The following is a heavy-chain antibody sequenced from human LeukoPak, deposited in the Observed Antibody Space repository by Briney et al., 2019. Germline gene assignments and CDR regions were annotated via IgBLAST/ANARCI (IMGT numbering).Heavy chain of an antibody. V-gene: IGHV4-59*01. CDR3: AREVLVAGFDY. CDR2: IYYSGST. D-gene: IGHD6-19*01. CDR1: GGSISSYY. J-gene: IGHJ4*02. Sequence: SETLSLTCTVSGGSISSYYWSWIRQPPGKGLEWIGYIYYSGSTNYNPSLKSRVTISVDTSKNQFSLKLSSVTAADTAVYYCAREVLVAGFDYWGQGTLVTVSS.